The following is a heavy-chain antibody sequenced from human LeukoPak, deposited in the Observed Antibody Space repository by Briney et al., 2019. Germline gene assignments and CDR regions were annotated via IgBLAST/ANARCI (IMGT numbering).Heavy chain of an antibody. CDR2: ISSSGSTI. CDR3: ARDRPVTTLIRYFDL. Sequence: TGGSLRLSCAASGFTFSSYEMNWVRQAPGKGLEWVSYISSSGSTIYYADSVKGRFTISRDNAKNSLYLQMNSLRAEDTAVYYCARDRPVTTLIRYFDLWGRGTLVIVSS. CDR1: GFTFSSYE. V-gene: IGHV3-48*03. D-gene: IGHD4-17*01. J-gene: IGHJ2*01.